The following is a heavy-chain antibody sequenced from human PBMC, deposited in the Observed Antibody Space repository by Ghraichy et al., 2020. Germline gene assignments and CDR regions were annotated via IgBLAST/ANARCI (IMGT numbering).Heavy chain of an antibody. Sequence: SQTLSLTCTVSGGSISSYYWSWIRQPPGKGLEWIGYIYYSGSTNYNPSLKSRVTISVDTSKNQFSLKLSSVTAADTAVYYCARGSYSSGWFDLDYWGQGTLVTVSS. V-gene: IGHV4-59*01. D-gene: IGHD6-19*01. J-gene: IGHJ4*02. CDR2: IYYSGST. CDR1: GGSISSYY. CDR3: ARGSYSSGWFDLDY.